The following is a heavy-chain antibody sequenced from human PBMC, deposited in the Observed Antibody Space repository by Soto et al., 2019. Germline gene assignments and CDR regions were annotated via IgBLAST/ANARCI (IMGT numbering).Heavy chain of an antibody. J-gene: IGHJ5*02. CDR1: GYTFTNYX. CDR2: MNPRSGGS. D-gene: IGHD4-4*01. CDR3: ARSDDSXSXPLDL. V-gene: IGHV1-2*02. Sequence: XVKVSCKASGYTFTNYXXXCVRQAPGQGLEWMGWMNPRSGGSKYAQAFQDRVTMTRAASISTAYMEMTSLRHGDTAVYFCARSDDSXSXPLDLWGPGTXVTVSS.